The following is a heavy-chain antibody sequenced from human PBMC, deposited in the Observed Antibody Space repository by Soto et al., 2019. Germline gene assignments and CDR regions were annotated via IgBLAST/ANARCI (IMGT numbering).Heavy chain of an antibody. D-gene: IGHD3-3*01. CDR1: GGSISSYY. CDR2: IYYSGST. CDR3: ARDKYYDFLDGPVVGFDI. Sequence: SETLSLTCTVSGGSISSYYWSWIRQPPGKGLEWIGYIYYSGSTNYNPSLKSRVTISVDTSKNQFSLKLSSVTAADTAVYYGARDKYYDFLDGPVVGFDIWGQGTMDTVSS. V-gene: IGHV4-59*01. J-gene: IGHJ3*02.